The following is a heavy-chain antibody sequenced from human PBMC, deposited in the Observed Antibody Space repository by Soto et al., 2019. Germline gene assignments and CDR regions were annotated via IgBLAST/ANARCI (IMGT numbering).Heavy chain of an antibody. V-gene: IGHV3-74*01. Sequence: GGSLRLSCAASGFTFSSHWMHWVRQVPGKGLVWVSRINSDGITTTYADSLKGRFTMSRDNAKDTLYLQMNSLRAEDTAVYFCARDWTNYGSCSDGPCYSALDYWGQVTLVTVSS. D-gene: IGHD2-15*01. CDR1: GFTFSSHW. CDR2: INSDGITT. CDR3: ARDWTNYGSCSDGPCYSALDY. J-gene: IGHJ4*02.